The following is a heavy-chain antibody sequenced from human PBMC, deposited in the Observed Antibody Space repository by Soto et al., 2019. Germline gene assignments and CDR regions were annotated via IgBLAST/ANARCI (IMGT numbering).Heavy chain of an antibody. J-gene: IGHJ4*02. CDR1: GYRFANYW. Sequence: GESLKISCKGSGYRFANYWIGRVRQMPGKGLEWMGIIYPGDSDTRYSPSFEGHVTISADKSINTAYLQWSSLRASDTAMYYCARGHSNGWYQHSDFWGQGTLVTVSS. D-gene: IGHD6-19*01. CDR3: ARGHSNGWYQHSDF. V-gene: IGHV5-51*01. CDR2: IYPGDSDT.